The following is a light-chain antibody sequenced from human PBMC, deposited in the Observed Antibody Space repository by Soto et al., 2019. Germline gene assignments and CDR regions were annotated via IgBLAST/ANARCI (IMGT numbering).Light chain of an antibody. Sequence: EIVMTQSPATLSVSPGERATLSCRASQSISSKLAWYQQRPGQAPRLLIFDASTRATGVPVRFRGSGSGTEFTLTISGLQAEDCAVYCCQQYDKWPPTFGGGTKVEIK. V-gene: IGKV3-15*01. CDR2: DAS. CDR3: QQYDKWPPT. CDR1: QSISSK. J-gene: IGKJ4*01.